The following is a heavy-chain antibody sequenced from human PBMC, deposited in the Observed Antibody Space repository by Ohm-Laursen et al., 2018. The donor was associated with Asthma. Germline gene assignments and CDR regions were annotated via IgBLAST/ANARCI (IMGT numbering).Heavy chain of an antibody. J-gene: IGHJ4*02. Sequence: SLRLSCAASGFTFSDYGMHWVRQAPGKGLGWVAIISSDGSNKFHAESVKGRITPSRDNSKNTLYLQMNSLRAEDTAVYYCAKDSPDYWGQGTLVTVSS. CDR1: GFTFSDYG. V-gene: IGHV3-30*18. CDR2: ISSDGSNK. CDR3: AKDSPDY.